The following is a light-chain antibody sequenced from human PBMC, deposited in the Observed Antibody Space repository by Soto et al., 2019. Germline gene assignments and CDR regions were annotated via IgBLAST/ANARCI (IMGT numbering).Light chain of an antibody. CDR3: QQYDTYPHT. CDR1: QSINSW. Sequence: DIQLTQSPSTLSASVGDRVTITCRASQSINSWLAWYQQRPGKAPKLLIYKASSLQSGVPSRFSGSGSETDFTLTISRLQPDDFATYYCQQYDTYPHTFGQGTKLEIK. CDR2: KAS. J-gene: IGKJ2*01. V-gene: IGKV1-5*03.